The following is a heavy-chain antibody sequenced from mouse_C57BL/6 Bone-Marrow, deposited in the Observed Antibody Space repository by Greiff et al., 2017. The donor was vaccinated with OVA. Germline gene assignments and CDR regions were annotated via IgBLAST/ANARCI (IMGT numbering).Heavy chain of an antibody. CDR3: TTYITKADY. Sequence: VQLKQSGAELVRPGASVKLSCTASGFNIKDDYMHWVKQRPEQGLEWIGWIDPENGDTEYASKFQGKATITADTSSNTAYLQLSSLTSEDTAVYYCTTYITKADYWGQGTTLTVSS. V-gene: IGHV14-4*01. J-gene: IGHJ2*01. D-gene: IGHD1-2*01. CDR1: GFNIKDDY. CDR2: IDPENGDT.